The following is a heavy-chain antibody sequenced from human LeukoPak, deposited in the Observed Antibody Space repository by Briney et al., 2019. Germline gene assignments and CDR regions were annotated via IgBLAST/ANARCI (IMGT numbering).Heavy chain of an antibody. CDR2: ISSSSSTI. D-gene: IGHD6-19*01. CDR1: GFTFSSYS. CDR3: ARVPRAGTSSGWAGLDY. Sequence: PGGSLRLSCAASGFTFSSYSMNWVRQAPGKGLEWVSYISSSSSTIYYADSVKGRFTISRDNAKNSLYLQMNSLRAEDTAVYYCARVPRAGTSSGWAGLDYWGQGTLVTVSS. J-gene: IGHJ4*02. V-gene: IGHV3-48*04.